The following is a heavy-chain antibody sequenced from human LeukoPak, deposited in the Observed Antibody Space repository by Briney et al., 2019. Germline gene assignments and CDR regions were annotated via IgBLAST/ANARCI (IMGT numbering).Heavy chain of an antibody. V-gene: IGHV3-30*03. J-gene: IGHJ5*01. CDR3: FTGSAYYYDS. D-gene: IGHD3-22*01. Sequence: PGRSLRLSCAASGFTFSSYGMHWVRQAPGKGLEWVAVISYDGSNKYYADSVKGRFTISRDNSKNTVFLQMNSLSTEDTAVYSCFTGSAYYYDSWGQGTLVTVSS. CDR2: ISYDGSNK. CDR1: GFTFSSYG.